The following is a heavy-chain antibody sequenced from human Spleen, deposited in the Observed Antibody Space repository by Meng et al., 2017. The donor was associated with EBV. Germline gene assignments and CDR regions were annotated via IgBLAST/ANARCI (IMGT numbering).Heavy chain of an antibody. V-gene: IGHV1-3*01. CDR1: GYHFTSYG. Sequence: VPFVQSGAGVKKPGASGKVSCKASGYHFTSYGMHWVRQAPGQRLEWMGWIDVGNGNTKYSQKFQDRVIITRDTSASTAYMELSSLKSEDMAVYYCARDRGAYNSGPVLGHWGQGTLVTVSS. CDR3: ARDRGAYNSGPVLGH. J-gene: IGHJ4*02. CDR2: IDVGNGNT. D-gene: IGHD6-19*01.